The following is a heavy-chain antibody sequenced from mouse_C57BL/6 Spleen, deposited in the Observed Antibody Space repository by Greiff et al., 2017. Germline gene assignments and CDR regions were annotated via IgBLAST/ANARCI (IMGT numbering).Heavy chain of an antibody. Sequence: QVQLKQSGAELVRPGASVTLSCKASGYTFTDYEMHWVKQTPVHGLEWIGAIDPETGGTAYNQKFKGKAILTADKSSSTAYMELRSLTSEDSAVYYRTRDYCGSSYPSGFAYWGQGTLVTVSA. D-gene: IGHD1-1*01. CDR3: TRDYCGSSYPSGFAY. V-gene: IGHV1-15*01. CDR1: GYTFTDYE. J-gene: IGHJ3*01. CDR2: IDPETGGT.